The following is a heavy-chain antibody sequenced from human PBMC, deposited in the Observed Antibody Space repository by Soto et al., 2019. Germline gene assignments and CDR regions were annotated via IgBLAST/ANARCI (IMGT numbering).Heavy chain of an antibody. Sequence: ASVKVSCKASGGTFSSYAISWVRQAPGQGLEWMGGIIPIFGTANYAQKFQGRVTITADESTSTAYMELSSLRSEDTAVYYCASPIVVVTAIRRAEYFQHWGQGTLVTVSS. CDR3: ASPIVVVTAIRRAEYFQH. D-gene: IGHD2-21*02. V-gene: IGHV1-69*13. CDR2: IIPIFGTA. J-gene: IGHJ1*01. CDR1: GGTFSSYA.